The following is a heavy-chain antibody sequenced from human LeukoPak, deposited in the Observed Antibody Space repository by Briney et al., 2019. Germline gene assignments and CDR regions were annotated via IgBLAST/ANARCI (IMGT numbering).Heavy chain of an antibody. CDR3: ARTGRYGDYSAY. CDR2: IYYSGST. Sequence: SETLSLTCTVSGGSISSSSYYWGWIRQPPGKGLEWIGSIYYSGSTYYNPSLKSRVTISVDTPKNQFSLKLSSMAAADTAVYYCARTGRYGDYSAYWGQGTLVTASS. V-gene: IGHV4-39*01. J-gene: IGHJ4*02. CDR1: GGSISSSSYY. D-gene: IGHD3-10*01.